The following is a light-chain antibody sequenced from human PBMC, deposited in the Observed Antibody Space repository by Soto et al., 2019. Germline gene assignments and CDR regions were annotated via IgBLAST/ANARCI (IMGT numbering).Light chain of an antibody. CDR1: SSDIGGYKY. CDR2: EVS. Sequence: QSALTQPPSASGSPGQSVTISCTGTSSDIGGYKYVSWYQVHPGKAPKLMIYEVSKRPSGVPDRFSGSKSGNTASLTISGLQAEDEADYYCTSYTTSGAWVFGGGTKLTVL. J-gene: IGLJ3*02. V-gene: IGLV2-8*01. CDR3: TSYTTSGAWV.